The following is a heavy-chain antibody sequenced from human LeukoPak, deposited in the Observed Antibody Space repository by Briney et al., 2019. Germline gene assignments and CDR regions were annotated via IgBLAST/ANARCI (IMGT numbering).Heavy chain of an antibody. CDR3: ARATYGSVFFDY. V-gene: IGHV4-59*01. D-gene: IGHD4-17*01. J-gene: IGHJ4*02. CDR1: GGSISSYY. Sequence: SETLSLTCTVSGGSISSYYWSWIRQPPGKGLEWIGYIYFSGSTNYNPSLKSRVYISVDSSKNQFSLRLSSVTAADTALYYCARATYGSVFFDYWGQGTLVTVSS. CDR2: IYFSGST.